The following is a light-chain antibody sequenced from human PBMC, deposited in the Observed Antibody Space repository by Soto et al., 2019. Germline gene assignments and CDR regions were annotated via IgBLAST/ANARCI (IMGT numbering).Light chain of an antibody. CDR3: FSVITTSGQG. Sequence: QSLLTPPASLSGSPGQSITISCPGTRSDIGAYDYVSSFQQHPGNAPPLMISEVNNRPSGVSNRFSGSKSGNTAYLTISGIQVEEEAEYLCFSVITTSGQGFGTGTKVT. CDR1: RSDIGAYDY. V-gene: IGLV2-14*01. CDR2: EVN. J-gene: IGLJ1*01.